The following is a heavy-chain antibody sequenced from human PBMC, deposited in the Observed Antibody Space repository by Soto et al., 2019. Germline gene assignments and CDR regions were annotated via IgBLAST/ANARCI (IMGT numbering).Heavy chain of an antibody. Sequence: PGGSLRLSCAASGFTFSSYAMSWVRQAPGKGLEWVSAISGSGGSTYYADSVKGRFTISRDNSKNTLYLQMNSLRAEDTAVYYCAKDHKGSDWNDAFETWCQGTMVTVSS. CDR3: AKDHKGSDWNDAFET. J-gene: IGHJ3*02. CDR2: ISGSGGST. D-gene: IGHD6-19*01. CDR1: GFTFSSYA. V-gene: IGHV3-23*01.